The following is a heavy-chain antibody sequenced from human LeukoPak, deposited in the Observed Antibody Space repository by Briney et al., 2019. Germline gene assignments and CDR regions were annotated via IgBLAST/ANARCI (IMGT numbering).Heavy chain of an antibody. CDR3: AKDLGRWEPGTH. Sequence: GGSLRLSCAASGFTFSNYGMHWVRQAPGKGLEWVSAISGSGGSTYYADSVKGRFTISRDNSKNTLYLQMNSLRAEDTAVYYCAKDLGRWEPGTHWGQGTLVTVSS. J-gene: IGHJ4*02. CDR1: GFTFSNYG. D-gene: IGHD1-26*01. V-gene: IGHV3-23*01. CDR2: ISGSGGST.